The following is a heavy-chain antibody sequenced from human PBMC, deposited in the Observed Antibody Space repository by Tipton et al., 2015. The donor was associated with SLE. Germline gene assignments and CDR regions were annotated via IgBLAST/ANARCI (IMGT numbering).Heavy chain of an antibody. D-gene: IGHD2-21*02. CDR1: GFTFSSYA. Sequence: QLVQSGAVVKKPGSSVTVSCAASGFTFSSYAMSWVRQAPGKGLEWVSVIYSGGSTYYADSVKGRFVISRDNSKNTLYLQMNSLRAEDTAVYYCALTLVRLLDYWGQGTLVTVSS. J-gene: IGHJ4*02. V-gene: IGHV3-23*03. CDR3: ALTLVRLLDY. CDR2: IYSGGST.